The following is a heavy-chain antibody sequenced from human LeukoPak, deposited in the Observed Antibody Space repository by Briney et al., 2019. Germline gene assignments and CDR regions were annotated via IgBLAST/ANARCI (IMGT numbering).Heavy chain of an antibody. J-gene: IGHJ4*02. Sequence: SETLSLTCAVYGGSFSGYYWSWIRQPPGKGLEWIGEINHSGSTNYNPSLKSRVTISVDTSKNQFSLKLSSVTAADTAVYYCAREDHGDYGLNYWGQGTLVTVSS. CDR3: AREDHGDYGLNY. V-gene: IGHV4-34*01. D-gene: IGHD4-17*01. CDR2: INHSGST. CDR1: GGSFSGYY.